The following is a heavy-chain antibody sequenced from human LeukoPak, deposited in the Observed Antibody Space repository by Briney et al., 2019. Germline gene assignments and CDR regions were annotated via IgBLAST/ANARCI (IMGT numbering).Heavy chain of an antibody. D-gene: IGHD7-27*01. CDR2: ISAYNGNT. CDR1: GYTFTSYG. J-gene: IGHJ6*03. CDR3: ARVRTGGISYYMDV. Sequence: ASVKVSCKASGYTFTSYGISWVRQAPGPGLEWMGWISAYNGNTNYAQKLQGRVTMTTDTSTSTAYMELRSLRSDDTAVYYCARVRTGGISYYMDVWGKGTTVTVSS. V-gene: IGHV1-18*01.